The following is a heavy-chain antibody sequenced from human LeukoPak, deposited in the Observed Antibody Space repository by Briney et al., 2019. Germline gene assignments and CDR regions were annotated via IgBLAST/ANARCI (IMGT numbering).Heavy chain of an antibody. CDR3: ARVIYGMDV. CDR1: GYTFNSYS. V-gene: IGHV1-18*01. CDR2: FNTYNGNT. Sequence: GASVKVSCKASGYTFNSYSISWARQAPGQGLEWMGWFNTYNGNTNYAQNLQGRVTMTTDTSTSTAYMELRSLRSDDTAVYYCARVIYGMDVWGQGTTVTVSS. J-gene: IGHJ6*02.